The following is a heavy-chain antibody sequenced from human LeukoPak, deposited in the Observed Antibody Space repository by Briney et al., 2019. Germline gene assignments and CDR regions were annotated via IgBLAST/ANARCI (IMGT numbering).Heavy chain of an antibody. J-gene: IGHJ4*02. Sequence: ASVKVSCKASGGTFSSYAISWVRQAPGQGLEWMGRIIPILGIANYAQKFRGRVTITADKSTSTAYMELSSLRSEDTAVYYCARRDVRGFFDYWGQGTLVTVSS. CDR2: IIPILGIA. CDR1: GGTFSSYA. V-gene: IGHV1-69*04. CDR3: ARRDVRGFFDY. D-gene: IGHD2-15*01.